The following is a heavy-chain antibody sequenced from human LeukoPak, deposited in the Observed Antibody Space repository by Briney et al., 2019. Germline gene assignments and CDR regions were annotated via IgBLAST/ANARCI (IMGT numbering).Heavy chain of an antibody. CDR1: GFTFSSYG. Sequence: PGGSLRLSCAASGFTFSSYGMHWVRQAPGKGLEWVAFIRYDGSNKYYADSVKGRFTISRDNSKNTLYLQMNSLRAEDTAVYCCAKGALPGIAVYYFDYWGQGTLVTVSS. D-gene: IGHD6-19*01. CDR3: AKGALPGIAVYYFDY. J-gene: IGHJ4*02. V-gene: IGHV3-30*02. CDR2: IRYDGSNK.